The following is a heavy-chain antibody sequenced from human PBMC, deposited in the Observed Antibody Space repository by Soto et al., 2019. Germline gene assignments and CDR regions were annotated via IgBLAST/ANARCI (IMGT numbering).Heavy chain of an antibody. Sequence: PSETLSLTCTVSGDSIRSGDHYWSWIRQTPGKGLEWIGHIYHSGSTYYNPSLKSRVTISVDKSKNQFSLRLNPVTAADTAVYYCARVVVQRPFYNWFDPWGQGTLVTVSS. D-gene: IGHD2-21*01. J-gene: IGHJ5*02. CDR3: ARVVVQRPFYNWFDP. CDR2: IYHSGST. CDR1: GDSIRSGDHY. V-gene: IGHV4-30-4*01.